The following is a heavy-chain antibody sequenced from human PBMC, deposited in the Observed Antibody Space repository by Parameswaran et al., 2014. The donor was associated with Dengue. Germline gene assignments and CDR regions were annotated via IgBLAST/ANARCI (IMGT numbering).Heavy chain of an antibody. J-gene: IGHJ5*02. CDR3: ARTQTTYYYDSSGSTFDP. CDR2: IDWDDDK. D-gene: IGHD3-22*01. V-gene: IGHV2-70*11. Sequence: WIRQPPGKALEWLARIDWDDDKYYSTSLKTRLTISKDTSKNQVVLTMTNMDPVDTATYYCARTQTTYYYDSSGSTFDPWGQGILVTVSS.